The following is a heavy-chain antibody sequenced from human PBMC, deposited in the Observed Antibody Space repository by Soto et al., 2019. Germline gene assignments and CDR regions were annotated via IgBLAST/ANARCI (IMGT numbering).Heavy chain of an antibody. V-gene: IGHV1-69*04. J-gene: IGHJ3*02. CDR1: GYTFTSYG. CDR3: ARLPSYDFWSVDLGDAFDI. CDR2: IIPILGKA. Sequence: SVKVSCKASGYTFTSYGISWVRQAPGQGLEWMGRIIPILGKANYAQKFQGRVTITADKSTSTAYMELSSLRSEDTAVYYCARLPSYDFWSVDLGDAFDIWGQGTMVNVSS. D-gene: IGHD3-3*01.